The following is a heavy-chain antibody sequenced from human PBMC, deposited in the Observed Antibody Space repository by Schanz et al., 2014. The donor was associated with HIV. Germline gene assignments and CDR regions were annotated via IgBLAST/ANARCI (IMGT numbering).Heavy chain of an antibody. CDR1: GGTFMTYA. V-gene: IGHV1-69*06. J-gene: IGHJ6*02. CDR2: ITPVFGTT. Sequence: QVQLVQSGAEVKKPGSSVKVSCKASGGTFMTYAISWARQAPGQGLEWMGGITPVFGTTNYAQKFQGRVTITADKSTSTAYMELSSLRSEDTAVYYCARGECDFWSGYCPHFHYFDLDVWGPGTSVTVSS. D-gene: IGHD3-3*01. CDR3: ARGECDFWSGYCPHFHYFDLDV.